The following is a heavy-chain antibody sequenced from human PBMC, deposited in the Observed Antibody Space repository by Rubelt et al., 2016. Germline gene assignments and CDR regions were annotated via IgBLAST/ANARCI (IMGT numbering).Heavy chain of an antibody. D-gene: IGHD2-15*01. Sequence: QVQLQQWGAGLLKPSETLSLTCAVYGGSFSGYYWSWIRQPPGKGLEWIGEINHSGSTNYNPSLKRRVRRSVGPSTNQFSLKLSSVAAADTAVYYCARVVARNWFDPWGQGTLVTVSS. CDR1: GGSFSGYY. CDR2: INHSGST. CDR3: ARVVARNWFDP. J-gene: IGHJ5*02. V-gene: IGHV4-34*01.